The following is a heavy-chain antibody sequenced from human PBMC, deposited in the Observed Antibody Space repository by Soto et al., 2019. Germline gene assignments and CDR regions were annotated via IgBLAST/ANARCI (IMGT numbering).Heavy chain of an antibody. D-gene: IGHD2-2*01. CDR2: IRYDGSNI. J-gene: IGHJ5*02. V-gene: IGHV3-30*02. CDR3: ARGSDIVVVPAAGNWFDP. Sequence: PGGSLRLSCAVSGIIFTGYGMHWARQAQGKGLEWVAVIRYDGSNIYYADSVKGRFTISRDNSKNTLYLQICSLKAEDTAVYYCARGSDIVVVPAAGNWFDPWGQGTLVTVSS. CDR1: GIIFTGYG.